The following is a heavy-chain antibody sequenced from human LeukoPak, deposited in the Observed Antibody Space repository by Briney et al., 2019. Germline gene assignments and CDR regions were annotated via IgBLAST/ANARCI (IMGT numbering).Heavy chain of an antibody. CDR2: IYYSGST. Sequence: SQTLSLTCTVSGGSISSGDYYWSWIRQPPGKGLEWIGYIYYSGSTYYNPSLKSRVTISVDTSKNQFSLKLSSVTAADTAVYYCARVALAYCGGDWCDAFDIWGQGTMVTVSS. V-gene: IGHV4-30-4*01. CDR1: GGSISSGDYY. D-gene: IGHD2-21*02. CDR3: ARVALAYCGGDWCDAFDI. J-gene: IGHJ3*02.